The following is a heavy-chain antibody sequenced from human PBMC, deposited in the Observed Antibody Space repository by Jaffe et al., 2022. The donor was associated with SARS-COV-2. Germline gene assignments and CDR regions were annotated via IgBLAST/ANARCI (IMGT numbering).Heavy chain of an antibody. CDR3: ATGETIFGPY. Sequence: EVQLVESGGGLVQPGGSLRLSCVVSGLTFRSFWMSWVRQAPGKGLEWVANIKHDGSEASYMDSVQGRFTVSRDNAKNSLYLQMDSLRADDTARYFCATGETIFGPYWGQGTLVTVSS. J-gene: IGHJ4*02. CDR1: GLTFRSFW. D-gene: IGHD3-3*01. V-gene: IGHV3-7*01. CDR2: IKHDGSEA.